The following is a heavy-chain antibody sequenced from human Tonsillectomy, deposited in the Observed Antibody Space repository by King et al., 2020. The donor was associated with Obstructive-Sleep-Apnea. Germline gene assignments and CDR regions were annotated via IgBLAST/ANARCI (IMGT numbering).Heavy chain of an antibody. J-gene: IGHJ4*02. D-gene: IGHD3-10*01. Sequence: VQLVESGGGVVQPGRSLRLSCAASGYTISNYGMHWVRQAPGKGLEWVAIILYDGSNIYYADSVKGRFTISRDNSKNTLYLQMNSLRSEDTAVYYCASPDGSGSHPPYYDYWGQGTLVTVSS. V-gene: IGHV3-30*03. CDR2: ILYDGSNI. CDR1: GYTISNYG. CDR3: ASPDGSGSHPPYYDY.